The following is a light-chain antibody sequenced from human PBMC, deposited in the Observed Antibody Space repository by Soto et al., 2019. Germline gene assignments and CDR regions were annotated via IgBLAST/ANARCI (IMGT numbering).Light chain of an antibody. V-gene: IGLV1-40*01. CDR1: SSNVGAGYA. CDR2: GNT. J-gene: IGLJ3*02. Sequence: QLVLTQPPSVSGAPGQGVSISCTGSSSNVGAGYAVHWYQQIPGAAPKLLIYGNTNRPSGVPDRFSAAKSGTSASLAITGLQAEDEADYYCQSYDNSLSGWVFGGGTKVTVL. CDR3: QSYDNSLSGWV.